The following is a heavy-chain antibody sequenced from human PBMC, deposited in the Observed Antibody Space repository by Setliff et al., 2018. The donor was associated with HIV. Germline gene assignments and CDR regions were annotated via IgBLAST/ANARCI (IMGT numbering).Heavy chain of an antibody. CDR1: GGSSIANTFA. Sequence: PSETLSLTCSVSGGSSIANTFASTWIRQSPGKGLEYIGDVSYSGATMYTNYNPSLESRVTVSEDTSRHQFSLKLTSVTADDTGIYYCARGPPFAYWGQGHLVTVSS. CDR2: VSYSGAT. CDR3: ARGPPFAY. V-gene: IGHV4-39*07. J-gene: IGHJ4*02.